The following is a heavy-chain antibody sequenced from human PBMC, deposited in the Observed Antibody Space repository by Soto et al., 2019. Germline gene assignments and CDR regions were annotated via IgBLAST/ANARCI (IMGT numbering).Heavy chain of an antibody. CDR3: AKQRAGFGSGSDTYYFDY. V-gene: IGHV3-23*01. CDR2: ISGSGGTT. D-gene: IGHD3-10*01. Sequence: EVQLLESGGGLVQPGGSLRISCLGAEFTFSRNAMIWVRKAPGKGLGWVSAISGSGGTTYYADSVKGRFAVSRDNSNNTLYLQMNSLRAEDTAVYYCAKQRAGFGSGSDTYYFDYWGQGTLVTVSS. CDR1: EFTFSRNA. J-gene: IGHJ4*02.